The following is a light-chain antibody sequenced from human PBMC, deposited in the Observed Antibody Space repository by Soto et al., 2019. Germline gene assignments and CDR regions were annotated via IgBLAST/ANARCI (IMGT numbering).Light chain of an antibody. CDR1: HSMSNSN. CDR2: GAS. J-gene: IGKJ4*01. CDR3: QEFASN. Sequence: IVLTQSPGTLPLSPGDRATLSCRASHSMSNSNLAWYQHKPGQAPRLLIYGASNRATGIPDRFSGSGSGTDFILTINRLEPEDFAVYYCQEFASNFGGGTKVDI. V-gene: IGKV3-20*01.